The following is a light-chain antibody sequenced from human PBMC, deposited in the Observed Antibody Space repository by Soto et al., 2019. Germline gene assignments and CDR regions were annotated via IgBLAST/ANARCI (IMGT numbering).Light chain of an antibody. CDR2: DVT. V-gene: IGLV2-14*03. CDR3: SSYTSSSTYVV. J-gene: IGLJ2*01. Sequence: QSALTQPASVSGSPGQSITISCTGTSSDVGGYNYVSWYQQHPGKAPQLIIYDVTNRPSGVSNRFSGSKSGNTASLTVSGLQAEYEADYYCSSYTSSSTYVVFGGGTKLTVL. CDR1: SSDVGGYNY.